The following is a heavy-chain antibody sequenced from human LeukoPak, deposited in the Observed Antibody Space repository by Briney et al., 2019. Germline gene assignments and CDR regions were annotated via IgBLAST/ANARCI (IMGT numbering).Heavy chain of an antibody. CDR3: AREESTYYDILTQGYGLDY. Sequence: GASVKVSCKASGYTFTNYAINWVRQAPGQGLEWMGWINTNTGNPTYAQGFTGRFVFSLDTSVSTTYLQISSLKAEDTAVYYCAREESTYYDILTQGYGLDYWGQGTLVTVSS. V-gene: IGHV7-4-1*02. J-gene: IGHJ4*02. D-gene: IGHD3-9*01. CDR2: INTNTGNP. CDR1: GYTFTNYA.